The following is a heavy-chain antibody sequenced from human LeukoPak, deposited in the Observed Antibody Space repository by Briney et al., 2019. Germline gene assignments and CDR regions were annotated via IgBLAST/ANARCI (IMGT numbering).Heavy chain of an antibody. V-gene: IGHV4-31*11. J-gene: IGHJ3*02. D-gene: IGHD2-21*02. CDR1: GDSVTSGGYY. Sequence: SETLSLTCAVSGDSVTSGGYYWTWIRHHPGEGLEWIGYISNSGTTSYNPSLKSRVSISVDTSDNQFSLRLTSVTAADTAVYYCARDVVVTSSPDAFDIWGQGTMVTVSS. CDR3: ARDVVVTSSPDAFDI. CDR2: ISNSGTT.